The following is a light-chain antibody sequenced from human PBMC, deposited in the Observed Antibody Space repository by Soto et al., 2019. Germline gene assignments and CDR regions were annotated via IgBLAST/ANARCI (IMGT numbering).Light chain of an antibody. Sequence: QSVLTQPASVSGSPGQSITISCTGTSSDVGGYDYVSWYQQHPGKAPKLMIYDVTNRPSGVSNRFSGSKSGNTASLTISGLQAEDEADYYCISYASLNTYVFGTRTKAPDL. CDR1: SSDVGGYDY. CDR2: DVT. CDR3: ISYASLNTYV. V-gene: IGLV2-14*01. J-gene: IGLJ1*01.